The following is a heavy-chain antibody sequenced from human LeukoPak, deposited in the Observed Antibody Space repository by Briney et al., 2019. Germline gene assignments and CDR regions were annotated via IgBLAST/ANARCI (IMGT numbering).Heavy chain of an antibody. J-gene: IGHJ4*02. CDR3: AREKQKYSSGWYCLDY. CDR2: ISDSSTYI. Sequence: PGGSLRLTCAASGFTFSTYSMNWFRQAPGKGLEWVSAISDSSTYIFYADSVKGRFTISRDNAKNTLYLQMNSLRAEDTAVYYCAREKQKYSSGWYCLDYWGQGTLVTVSS. CDR1: GFTFSTYS. V-gene: IGHV3-21*01. D-gene: IGHD6-19*01.